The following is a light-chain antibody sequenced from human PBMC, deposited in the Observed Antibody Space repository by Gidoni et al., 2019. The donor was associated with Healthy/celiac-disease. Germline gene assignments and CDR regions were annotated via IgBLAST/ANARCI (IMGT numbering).Light chain of an antibody. CDR2: DAS. Sequence: DIQMTQSPSTLSASVGDRVTITCRASQSISSWLASYQQKPGKAPKLLIYDASSLESGVPSRFSGSGSETEFTLTISSLQPNDFATYYCQQYNSYLFTFGPGTKVDIK. CDR1: QSISSW. CDR3: QQYNSYLFT. J-gene: IGKJ3*01. V-gene: IGKV1-5*01.